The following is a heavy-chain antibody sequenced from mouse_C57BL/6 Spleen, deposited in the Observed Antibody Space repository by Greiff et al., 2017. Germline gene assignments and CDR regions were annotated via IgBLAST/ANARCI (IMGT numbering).Heavy chain of an antibody. Sequence: QVQLQQPGAELVKPGASVKLSCKASGYTFTSYWMHWVKQRPGQGLEWIGMIHPNSGSTNYNEKFKSKATLTVDKSSSTAYMQLSSLTSEYSAVYYCARGGYDYYAMDYWGQGTSVTVSS. CDR3: ARGGYDYYAMDY. V-gene: IGHV1-64*01. CDR2: IHPNSGST. CDR1: GYTFTSYW. D-gene: IGHD2-2*01. J-gene: IGHJ4*01.